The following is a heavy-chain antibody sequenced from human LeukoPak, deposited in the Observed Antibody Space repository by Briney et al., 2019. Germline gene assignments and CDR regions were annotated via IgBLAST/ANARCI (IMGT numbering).Heavy chain of an antibody. D-gene: IGHD2-21*02. CDR1: GFTVSSNY. CDR2: LYSGSNT. CDR3: ATSGGDPSADAFDI. J-gene: IGHJ3*02. Sequence: GGSLRLSCAASGFTVSSNYMSWVRQAPGKGLEWVSVLYSGSNTYYADSVKGRFTVSRDNSKNTLYLQMNSLRAEDTAVYYCATSGGDPSADAFDIWGQGTMVTVSS. V-gene: IGHV3-53*01.